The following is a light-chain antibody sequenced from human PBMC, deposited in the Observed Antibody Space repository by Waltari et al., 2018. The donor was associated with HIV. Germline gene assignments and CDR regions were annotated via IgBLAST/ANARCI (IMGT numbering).Light chain of an antibody. CDR2: KDK. V-gene: IGLV3-25*03. CDR1: ALPAQF. CDR3: QSADSSGALGV. Sequence: YELTQPPSVSVSPGQTARITCSGDALPAQFAHWYQQRPGQAPILLIFKDKKRPAGIPERFSGSSSGTTVTLTISGVQAEDEADYYCQSADSSGALGVFGGGTKLTVL. J-gene: IGLJ2*01.